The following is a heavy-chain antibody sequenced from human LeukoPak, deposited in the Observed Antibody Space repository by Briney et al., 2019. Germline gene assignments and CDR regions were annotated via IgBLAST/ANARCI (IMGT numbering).Heavy chain of an antibody. CDR3: AKDRPMVRGVIITSGSPGLDY. Sequence: TGGSLRLSCAASGFTFSSYAMSWVRQAPGKGLEWVSAISGSGGSTYYADSVKGRFTISRDNSKNTLYLQMNSLRAEDTAVYYCAKDRPMVRGVIITSGSPGLDYWGQGTLVTVSS. CDR1: GFTFSSYA. D-gene: IGHD3-10*01. CDR2: ISGSGGST. J-gene: IGHJ4*02. V-gene: IGHV3-23*01.